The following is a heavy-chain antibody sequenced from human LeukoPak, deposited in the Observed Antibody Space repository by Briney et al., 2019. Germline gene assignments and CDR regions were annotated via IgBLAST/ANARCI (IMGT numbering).Heavy chain of an antibody. CDR3: ARIHRYCSGGACYVLDN. D-gene: IGHD2-15*01. V-gene: IGHV4-59*02. CDR1: GGSVSGYY. Sequence: SETLSLTCVVSGGSVSGYYWGWIRQPPGRGLEWMGYVYYSGSTNYNPSFKSRITISVDTSRNQFSLQLSSVTAADTAVYYCARIHRYCSGGACYVLDNWGQGTLVAVSS. CDR2: VYYSGST. J-gene: IGHJ4*02.